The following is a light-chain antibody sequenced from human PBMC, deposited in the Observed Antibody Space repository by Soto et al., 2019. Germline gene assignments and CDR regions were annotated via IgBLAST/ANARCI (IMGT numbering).Light chain of an antibody. CDR3: SSYAGSNNLV. Sequence: QSALTQPPSASGSPGQSVTISCTGTSSDVGGYNYVSWYQQHPGKAPKLMIYEVSKRPSGVPDRFSGSKSGNTASLTVSGLQAYDEADYYCSSYAGSNNLVFGGGTKLTVL. J-gene: IGLJ2*01. V-gene: IGLV2-8*01. CDR1: SSDVGGYNY. CDR2: EVS.